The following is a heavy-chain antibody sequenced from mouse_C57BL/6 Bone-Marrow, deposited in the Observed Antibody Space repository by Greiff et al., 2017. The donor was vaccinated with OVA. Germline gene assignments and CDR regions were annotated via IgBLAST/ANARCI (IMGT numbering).Heavy chain of an antibody. CDR2: ISSGGSYT. CDR1: GFTFSSYG. Sequence: VQLKQSWGDLVKPGGSLKLSCAASGFTFSSYGMSWVRQTPDKRLEWVATISSGGSYTYYPDSVKGRFTISRDNAKNTLYLQMSSLKSEDTAMYYCARMVTPFAYWGQGTLVTVSA. J-gene: IGHJ3*01. CDR3: ARMVTPFAY. D-gene: IGHD2-2*01. V-gene: IGHV5-6*01.